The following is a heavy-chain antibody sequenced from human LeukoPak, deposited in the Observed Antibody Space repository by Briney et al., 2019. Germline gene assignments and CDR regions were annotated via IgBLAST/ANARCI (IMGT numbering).Heavy chain of an antibody. CDR2: INPSGGST. D-gene: IGHD5-18*01. CDR1: GYTFTSYY. Sequence: ASVKVSCTASGYTFTSYYMHWVRQAPGQGREWMGIINPSGGSTSYAQKFQGRVTMTRDTSTSTVYMELSSLRSEDTAVYYCARGGVRTGIQLWEFGYWGQGTLVTVSS. J-gene: IGHJ4*02. CDR3: ARGGVRTGIQLWEFGY. V-gene: IGHV1-46*01.